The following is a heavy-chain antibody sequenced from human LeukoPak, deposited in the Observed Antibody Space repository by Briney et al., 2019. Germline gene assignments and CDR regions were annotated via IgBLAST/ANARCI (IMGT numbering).Heavy chain of an antibody. Sequence: GGSLRLSCSASGFTFSTYSMHWVRQAPGKGLEWVSAISGSGGSTYYADSVKGRFTISRDNSKNTLYLQMNSLRAEDTAVYYCAKRCGNYDPYFDYWGQGTLVTVSS. CDR3: AKRCGNYDPYFDY. D-gene: IGHD1-7*01. V-gene: IGHV3-23*01. CDR1: GFTFSTYS. CDR2: ISGSGGST. J-gene: IGHJ4*02.